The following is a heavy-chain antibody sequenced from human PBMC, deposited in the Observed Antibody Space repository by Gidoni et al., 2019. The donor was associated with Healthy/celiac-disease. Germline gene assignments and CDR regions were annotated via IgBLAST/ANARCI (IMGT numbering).Heavy chain of an antibody. J-gene: IGHJ4*02. CDR2: IKSKTDGGTT. Sequence: EVQLVESGGGLVKPGGSLRLSWAASGFTFSNAWISWVRQAPGKGLEWVGRIKSKTDGGTTDYAAPVKGRFTISRDDSKNTLYLQMNSLKTEDTAVYYCTTGYCSSTSCLSAQLPGDYWGQGTLVTVSS. CDR1: GFTFSNAW. D-gene: IGHD2-2*01. V-gene: IGHV3-15*01. CDR3: TTGYCSSTSCLSAQLPGDY.